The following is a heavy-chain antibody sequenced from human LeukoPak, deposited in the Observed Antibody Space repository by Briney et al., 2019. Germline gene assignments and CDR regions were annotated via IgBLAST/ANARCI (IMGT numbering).Heavy chain of an antibody. D-gene: IGHD6-13*01. Sequence: GGSLRLSCAASGFIVSGSYMSWVRQAPGKGLEWVSYISSSGSTIYYADSVKGRFTISRDNAKNSLYLQMSSLRAEDTAVYHCARDMIAAGGLSDYWGQGTLVTVSS. CDR3: ARDMIAAGGLSDY. CDR2: ISSSGSTI. V-gene: IGHV3-11*04. CDR1: GFIVSGSY. J-gene: IGHJ4*02.